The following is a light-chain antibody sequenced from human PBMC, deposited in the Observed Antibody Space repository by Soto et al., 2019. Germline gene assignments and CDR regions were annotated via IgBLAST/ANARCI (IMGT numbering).Light chain of an antibody. CDR3: QHYDNLVT. Sequence: DIQMTQSPSSLSASVGDRVTITCQASQDIRKYLNWYQQKPGTAPILLIYDTSNLEAGAPSRFSGSGSATDFTFTISRLHPEDTATYYHQHYDNLVTFGGGTKVDIK. V-gene: IGKV1-33*01. CDR2: DTS. J-gene: IGKJ4*01. CDR1: QDIRKY.